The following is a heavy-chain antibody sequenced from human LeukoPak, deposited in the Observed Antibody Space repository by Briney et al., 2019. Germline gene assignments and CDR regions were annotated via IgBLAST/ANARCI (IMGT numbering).Heavy chain of an antibody. Sequence: GGSLRLSCVASGFTFDDYGMHWVRQAPGKGLEWVSGLSWNGARVGYADSVKGRFTISRDNAKNSLYLQMNSLRPEDTAFYYCAKDTGFYGARRDSYYFDYWGQGTLVTVSS. V-gene: IGHV3-9*01. CDR1: GFTFDDYG. CDR2: LSWNGARV. D-gene: IGHD3-10*01. CDR3: AKDTGFYGARRDSYYFDY. J-gene: IGHJ4*02.